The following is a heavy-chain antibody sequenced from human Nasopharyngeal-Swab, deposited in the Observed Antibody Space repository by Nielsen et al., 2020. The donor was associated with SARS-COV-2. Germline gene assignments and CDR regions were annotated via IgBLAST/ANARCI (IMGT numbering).Heavy chain of an antibody. D-gene: IGHD3-10*01. J-gene: IGHJ4*02. CDR3: ASNPAMVRAVKDY. CDR2: ISSSSSYI. V-gene: IGHV3-21*01. Sequence: VRQAPGKGLEWVSSISSSSSYIYYADSVKGRFTISRDNAKNSLYLQMNSLRAEDTAVYYCASNPAMVRAVKDYWGQGTLVTVFS.